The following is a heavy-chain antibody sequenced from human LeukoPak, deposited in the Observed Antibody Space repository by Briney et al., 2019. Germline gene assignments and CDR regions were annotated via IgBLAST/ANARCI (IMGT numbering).Heavy chain of an antibody. CDR2: IIPIFGTA. CDR1: GGTFSSYA. J-gene: IGHJ4*02. V-gene: IGHV1-69*01. Sequence: GASVKVSCKASGGTFSSYAISWVRQAPGQGLEWMGGIIPIFGTANYAQKFQGRVTITADESTSTAYMELSSLRSEDTAVYYCAREVASDSENYFDHWGQGTLVTVSS. CDR3: AREVASDSENYFDH. D-gene: IGHD1-14*01.